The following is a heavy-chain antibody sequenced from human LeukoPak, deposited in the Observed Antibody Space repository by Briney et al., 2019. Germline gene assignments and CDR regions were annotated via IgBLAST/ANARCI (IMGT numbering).Heavy chain of an antibody. CDR2: ISWNSGSI. V-gene: IGHV3-9*01. Sequence: GRSLRLSCAASGFTFDDYAMHWVGQVPGKGLEWVSGISWNSGSIGYADSVKGRFTISRENAKNSLYLQMNSLRAEDTALYYCAKAAGAFIAAADTRGYYFDYRGQGTLVTVYS. J-gene: IGHJ4*02. D-gene: IGHD6-13*01. CDR3: AKAAGAFIAAADTRGYYFDY. CDR1: GFTFDDYA.